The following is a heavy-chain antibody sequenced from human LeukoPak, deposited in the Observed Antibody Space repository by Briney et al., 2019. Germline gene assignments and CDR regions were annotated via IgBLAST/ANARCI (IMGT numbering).Heavy chain of an antibody. V-gene: IGHV1-2*02. Sequence: ASVKVSCKASGYTFIDYYMHWVRQAPGQGLEWIGWISPNSGGTKYVQKFQGRVTMTRDTSITTVYMELSGLSFDDTAVYYCARDRGGLDAFDTWGQGTMVTVSS. J-gene: IGHJ3*02. CDR2: ISPNSGGT. D-gene: IGHD3-10*01. CDR1: GYTFIDYY. CDR3: ARDRGGLDAFDT.